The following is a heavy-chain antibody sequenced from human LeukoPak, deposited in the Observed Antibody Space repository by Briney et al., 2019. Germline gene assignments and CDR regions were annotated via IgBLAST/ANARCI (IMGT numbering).Heavy chain of an antibody. D-gene: IGHD3-16*02. J-gene: IGHJ5*02. CDR1: GYTFTSYD. CDR3: ARGPLVRLPSSFDP. Sequence: ASVKVSCKASGYTFTSYDINWERHATGQGLEWMGWMNPNSGNTGSAQRFQGRITMTRDTSISTAYMELSSLRSEDTAVYYCARGPLVRLPSSFDPWGQGTLVTVSS. CDR2: MNPNSGNT. V-gene: IGHV1-8*01.